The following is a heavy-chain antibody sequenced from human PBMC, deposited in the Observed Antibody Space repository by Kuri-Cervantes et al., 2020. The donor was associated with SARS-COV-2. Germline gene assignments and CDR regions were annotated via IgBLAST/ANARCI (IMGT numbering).Heavy chain of an antibody. CDR2: ISSSSSYI. J-gene: IGHJ4*02. V-gene: IGHV3-21*01. CDR1: GFTFSSYS. D-gene: IGHD6-25*01. CDR3: ARSGKRSTWNYFDY. Sequence: GGSLRLSCAASGFTFSSYSMNWARQAPGKGLEWVSSISSSSSYIYYADSVKGRFTISRDNAKNSLYLQMNSLRAEDTAVYYCARSGKRSTWNYFDYWGQGTLVTVSS.